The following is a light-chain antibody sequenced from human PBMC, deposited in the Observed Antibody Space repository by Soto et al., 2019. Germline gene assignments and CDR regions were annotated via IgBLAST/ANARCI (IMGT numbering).Light chain of an antibody. CDR3: QQYENLPRFI. CDR1: HDIGNY. V-gene: IGKV1-33*01. Sequence: DIQMTQSPSSLSASVGDRVTITCLASHDIGNYLNWYQQKPGKAPKLLXYYASNLETGVSSRFSGSGSGTDFTFTISSLQPEDIAKYFCQQYENLPRFIFGPGTRLEIK. CDR2: YAS. J-gene: IGKJ5*01.